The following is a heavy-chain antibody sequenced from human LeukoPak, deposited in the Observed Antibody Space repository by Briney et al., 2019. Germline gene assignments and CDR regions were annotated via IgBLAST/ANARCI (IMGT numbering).Heavy chain of an antibody. J-gene: IGHJ4*02. D-gene: IGHD3-10*01. CDR2: IFYSGST. CDR3: APFIYYFGSGM. CDR1: GGSISTSSYY. V-gene: IGHV4-39*01. Sequence: SETLSLTCTVSGGSISTSSYYWGWIRQPPGKGLEWIGSIFYSGSTYYSPSLKSRVTISLDTSKSQFSLKLSSVTAADTAVYYCAPFIYYFGSGMWGQGTLVTVSS.